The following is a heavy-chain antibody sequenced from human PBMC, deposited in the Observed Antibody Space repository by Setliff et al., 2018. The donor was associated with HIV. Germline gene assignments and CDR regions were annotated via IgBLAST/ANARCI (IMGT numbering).Heavy chain of an antibody. Sequence: SETLSLTCAVSGYSISSGYYWGWIRQPSGKGLEWIGSIYHSGSTYYNPSLKSRVTISVDTSKNQLSLNLSSVTAADTAVYYCARQFTVQWLVSTYGMDVWGQGTTVTVSS. J-gene: IGHJ6*02. D-gene: IGHD6-19*01. V-gene: IGHV4-38-2*01. CDR2: IYHSGST. CDR1: GYSISSGYY. CDR3: ARQFTVQWLVSTYGMDV.